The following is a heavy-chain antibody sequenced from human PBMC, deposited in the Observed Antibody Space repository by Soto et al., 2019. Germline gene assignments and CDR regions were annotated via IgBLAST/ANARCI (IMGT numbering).Heavy chain of an antibody. CDR1: GGTFSSYA. Sequence: QVQLVQSGAEVKKPGSSVKVSCKASGGTFSSYAISWVRQAPGQGLEWMGGIIPIFGTANYALKFQGRVTITADESTSTAYMELSSLRSEDTAVYYCARASSYSSPSGTFDLWGRGTLVTVSS. D-gene: IGHD6-13*01. V-gene: IGHV1-69*01. CDR2: IIPIFGTA. J-gene: IGHJ2*01. CDR3: ARASSYSSPSGTFDL.